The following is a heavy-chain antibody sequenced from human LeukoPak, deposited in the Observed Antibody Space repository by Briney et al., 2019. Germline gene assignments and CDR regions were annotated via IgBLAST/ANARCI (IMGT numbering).Heavy chain of an antibody. CDR2: INPSGGST. Sequence: ASVKVSCKASGGTFTSYYMHWVRQAPGQGLEWMGIINPSGGSTSYAQKFQGRVTMTRDTSTSTVYMELSSLRSEDTAVYYCARDREYYDSSGPRAGLDWFDPWGQGTLVTVSS. CDR1: GGTFTSYY. CDR3: ARDREYYDSSGPRAGLDWFDP. V-gene: IGHV1-46*01. D-gene: IGHD3-22*01. J-gene: IGHJ5*02.